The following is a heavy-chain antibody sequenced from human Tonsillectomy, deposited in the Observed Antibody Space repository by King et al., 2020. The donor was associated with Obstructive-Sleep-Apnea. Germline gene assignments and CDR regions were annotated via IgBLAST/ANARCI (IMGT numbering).Heavy chain of an antibody. CDR1: GFTFSSYS. CDR2: ISSSSTYI. D-gene: IGHD6-13*01. CDR3: ARVYIAAAGHTLDY. V-gene: IGHV3-21*01. Sequence: DVQLVESGGGLVKPGGSLRLSCAASGFTFSSYSMNWVRQDSGKGLDWVTSISSSSTYINYADSVKGLLTISSDNAKNSLYLQMNSLRAEDTAVYYCARVYIAAAGHTLDYWGQGTLVTVSS. J-gene: IGHJ4*02.